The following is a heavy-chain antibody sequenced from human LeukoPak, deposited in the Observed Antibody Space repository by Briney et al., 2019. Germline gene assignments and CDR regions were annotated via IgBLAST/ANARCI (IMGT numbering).Heavy chain of an antibody. J-gene: IGHJ5*02. Sequence: GGSLRLSCAASGYIFSNYGMHWVRQAPGKGLEWVAVIWYDERKTLYADPVKGRFTISRDKSTNTLYLQMNSLRVEDTAVYYCARAERQEWFNPWGQGTLVTVSS. CDR3: ARAERQEWFNP. CDR2: IWYDERKT. V-gene: IGHV3-33*01. CDR1: GYIFSNYG.